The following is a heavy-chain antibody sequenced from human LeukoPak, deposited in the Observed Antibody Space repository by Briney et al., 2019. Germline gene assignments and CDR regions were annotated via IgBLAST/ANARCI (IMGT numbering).Heavy chain of an antibody. D-gene: IGHD3-22*01. Sequence: GGSLRLSCAASGFTFSSYSMNWVRQAPGKGLEWVSSISSSSSYIYYADSVKGRFTISRDNAKNSLYLQMNSLRAEDTAVYYCARDFLNYYDDVGFDYWGRGTLVTVSS. V-gene: IGHV3-21*01. CDR1: GFTFSSYS. CDR2: ISSSSSYI. CDR3: ARDFLNYYDDVGFDY. J-gene: IGHJ4*02.